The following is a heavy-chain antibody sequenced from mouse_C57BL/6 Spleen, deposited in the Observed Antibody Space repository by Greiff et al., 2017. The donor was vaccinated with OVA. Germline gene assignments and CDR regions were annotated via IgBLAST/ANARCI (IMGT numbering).Heavy chain of an antibody. J-gene: IGHJ3*01. CDR3: ARHRGGGFAY. CDR1: GFTFSDYG. V-gene: IGHV5-15*01. CDR2: ISNLAYSI. Sequence: EVQVVESGGGLVQPGGSLKLSCAASGFTFSDYGMAWVRQAPRKGPEWVAFISNLAYSIYYADTVTGRFTISRENAKNTLYLEMSSLRSEDTAMYYCARHRGGGFAYWGQGTLVTVSA.